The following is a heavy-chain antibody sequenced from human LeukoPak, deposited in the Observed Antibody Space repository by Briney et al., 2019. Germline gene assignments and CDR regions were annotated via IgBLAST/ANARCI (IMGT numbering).Heavy chain of an antibody. Sequence: PGRSLRLSCAASGFTFSSYAISWVRQAPGQGLEWMGGIIPIFGTANYAQRFQGRVTITTDDSTNTVYMELSSLTSEDTAMYYCARAPEYSKPLEVGCFQHWGQGTLVTVSS. CDR2: IIPIFGTA. D-gene: IGHD3-3*01. CDR1: GFTFSSYA. CDR3: ARAPEYSKPLEVGCFQH. J-gene: IGHJ1*01. V-gene: IGHV1-69*05.